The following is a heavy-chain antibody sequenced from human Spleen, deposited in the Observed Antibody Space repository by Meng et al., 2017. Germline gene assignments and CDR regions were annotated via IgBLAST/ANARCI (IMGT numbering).Heavy chain of an antibody. Sequence: GGSLRLSCAVSGFTFSSYAMHWVRQAPGKGLEWVAVISYDGSNKYYADSVKGRFTISRDNSKNTLYLQMNSLRADDTAVYYCARDQSEQYYDFWSGFYKDAFDIWGQGTMVTVSS. CDR3: ARDQSEQYYDFWSGFYKDAFDI. J-gene: IGHJ3*02. D-gene: IGHD3-3*01. CDR2: ISYDGSNK. CDR1: GFTFSSYA. V-gene: IGHV3-30*17.